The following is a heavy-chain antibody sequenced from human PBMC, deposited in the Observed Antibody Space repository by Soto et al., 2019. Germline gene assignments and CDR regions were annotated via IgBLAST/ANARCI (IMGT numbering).Heavy chain of an antibody. CDR3: ARVHTVGYCTNGVCYMDV. Sequence: QVQLVESGGGVVQPGRSLRLSCAASGFTFSSYGMHWVRQAPGKGLEWVAVIWYDGSNKYYADSVKGRFTISRDNSKNTLYLQMNSLRAEDTAVYYCARVHTVGYCTNGVCYMDVWGKGTTVTVSS. J-gene: IGHJ6*04. V-gene: IGHV3-33*01. D-gene: IGHD2-8*01. CDR1: GFTFSSYG. CDR2: IWYDGSNK.